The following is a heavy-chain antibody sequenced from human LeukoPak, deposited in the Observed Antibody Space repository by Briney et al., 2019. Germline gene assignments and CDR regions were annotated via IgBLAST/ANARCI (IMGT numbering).Heavy chain of an antibody. V-gene: IGHV1-2*06. CDR3: ARLGYNWDFDAFDI. CDR2: IDPNSGGT. CDR1: GYTFTGYY. Sequence: ASVKVSCKASGYTFTGYYIHWVRQAPGQGLEWMGRIDPNSGGTNYAQKFQGRVTMTRDTSISSAYMELSRLRSDDTAVYFCARLGYNWDFDAFDIWGQGTMVTVSS. J-gene: IGHJ3*02. D-gene: IGHD1-7*01.